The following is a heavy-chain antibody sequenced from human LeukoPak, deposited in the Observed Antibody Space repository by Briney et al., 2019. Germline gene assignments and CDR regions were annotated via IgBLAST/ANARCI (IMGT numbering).Heavy chain of an antibody. V-gene: IGHV1-69*05. CDR3: AAGLRFLEWSPYDY. CDR1: GGTCSSYA. CDR2: IIPIFGTA. D-gene: IGHD3-3*01. J-gene: IGHJ4*02. Sequence: SVKVSCKASGGTCSSYAISWVRQAPGQGLEWMGGIIPIFGTANYAQKFQGRVTITTDESTSTAYMELSSLRSEDTAVYYCAAGLRFLEWSPYDYWGQGTLVTVSS.